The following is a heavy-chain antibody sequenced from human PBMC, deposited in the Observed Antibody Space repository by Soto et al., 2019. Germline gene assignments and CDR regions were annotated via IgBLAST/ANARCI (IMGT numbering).Heavy chain of an antibody. CDR1: GFTFSSYG. CDR2: ISYDGSNK. Sequence: LRLSCAASGFTFSSYGMHWVRQAPGKGLEWVAVISYDGSNKYYADSVKGRFTISRDNSKNTLYLQMNSLRAEDTTVYYCAKVRRGYYDSKDDYYYGMDVWGQGTTVTVSS. V-gene: IGHV3-30*18. D-gene: IGHD3-22*01. CDR3: AKVRRGYYDSKDDYYYGMDV. J-gene: IGHJ6*02.